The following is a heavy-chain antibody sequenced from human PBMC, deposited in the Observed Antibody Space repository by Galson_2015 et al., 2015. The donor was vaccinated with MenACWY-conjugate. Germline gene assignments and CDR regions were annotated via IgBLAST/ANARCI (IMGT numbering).Heavy chain of an antibody. Sequence: SLRLSCAGSGFPFSSYWMTWVRQAPGKGLEWVANIKKDGSGENYVDSVKGRFTISRDNARNLLYLEMNSLRAADTAVYYCARDTTHHDGNAYYDVFDVWGQGTMVAVSS. CDR1: GFPFSSYW. D-gene: IGHD3-16*01. CDR3: ARDTTHHDGNAYYDVFDV. J-gene: IGHJ3*01. V-gene: IGHV3-7*03. CDR2: IKKDGSGE.